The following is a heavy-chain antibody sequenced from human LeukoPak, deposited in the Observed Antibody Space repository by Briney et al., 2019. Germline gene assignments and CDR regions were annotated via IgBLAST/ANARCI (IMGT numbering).Heavy chain of an antibody. CDR1: GFPLRDYY. CDR3: ARDRGPDSSGWYGNWFDP. Sequence: GGSLRLSRAASGFPLRDYYKSEMPQPPGRGLECVSYISRSGSTIYYADSVTGRFTISRDNAKNSLYLQMNSLRAEDTAVYYCARDRGPDSSGWYGNWFDPWGQGTLVTVSS. D-gene: IGHD6-19*01. CDR2: ISRSGSTI. J-gene: IGHJ5*02. V-gene: IGHV3-11*04.